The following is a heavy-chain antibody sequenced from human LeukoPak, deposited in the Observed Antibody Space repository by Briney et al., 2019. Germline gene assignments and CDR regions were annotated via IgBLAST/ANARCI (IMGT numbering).Heavy chain of an antibody. CDR1: GYTFTSYY. CDR2: LNPSGGST. J-gene: IGHJ4*02. D-gene: IGHD3-9*01. V-gene: IGHV1-46*01. CDR3: ARVSDVLTGYYPLDY. Sequence: ASVKVSCKASGYTFTSYYMHWVRRAPGQGLEWMGILNPSGGSTSYAQKFQGRVTMTRDTSTSTVYMELSSLRSEDTAVYYCARVSDVLTGYYPLDYRGQGTLVTVSS.